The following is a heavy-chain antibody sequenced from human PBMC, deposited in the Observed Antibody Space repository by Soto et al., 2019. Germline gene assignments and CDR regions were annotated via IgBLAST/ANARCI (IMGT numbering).Heavy chain of an antibody. J-gene: IGHJ6*02. CDR3: ASSKDSSSWYGYYYYGMDV. D-gene: IGHD6-13*01. Sequence: GGSLRLSCAASGFTFSSYLMHWVRQAPGKGLGWVSEIDSDGSRTNYADSVKGRFTISRDNAKNSLYLQMNSLRAEDTAVYYCASSKDSSSWYGYYYYGMDVWGQGTTVTVSS. V-gene: IGHV3-74*01. CDR2: IDSDGSRT. CDR1: GFTFSSYL.